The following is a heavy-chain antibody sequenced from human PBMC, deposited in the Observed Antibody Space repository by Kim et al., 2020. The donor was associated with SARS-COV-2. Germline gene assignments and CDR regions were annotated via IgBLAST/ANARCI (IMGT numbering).Heavy chain of an antibody. CDR3: ATKVAGTLGQDY. CDR2: FDPEDGET. CDR1: GYTLTELS. D-gene: IGHD6-19*01. J-gene: IGHJ4*02. Sequence: ASVKVSCKVSGYTLTELSMHWVRQAPGKGLEWMGGFDPEDGETIYAQKFQGRVTMTEDTSTDTAYMELSSLRSEDTAVYYCATKVAGTLGQDYWGQGTLVTVSS. V-gene: IGHV1-24*01.